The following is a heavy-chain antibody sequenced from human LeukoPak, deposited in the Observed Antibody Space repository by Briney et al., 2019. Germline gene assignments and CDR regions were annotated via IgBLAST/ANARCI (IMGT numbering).Heavy chain of an antibody. CDR1: GFTFSDYW. V-gene: IGHV3-7*03. J-gene: IGHJ4*02. CDR3: ARALSA. D-gene: IGHD3-3*01. CDR2: IKGGETEK. Sequence: GGSLRLSCAASGFTFSDYWMHWVRRAPGKGLEWVANIKGGETEKYYVDSVKGRFTISRDNAKNSVFLQMNSLRVEDTAIYYCARALSAWGQGTLVTVSS.